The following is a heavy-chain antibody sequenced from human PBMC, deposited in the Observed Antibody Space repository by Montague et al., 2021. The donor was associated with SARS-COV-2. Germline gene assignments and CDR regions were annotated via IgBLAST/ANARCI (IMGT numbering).Heavy chain of an antibody. V-gene: IGHV3-23*01. CDR1: GFRFSGYA. CDR3: AKGSRVTSHLVFVSCGRVTRSRDNSKEMLYLEWNSQGVEEKAVYYCEKRVVVTSYRYFDN. Sequence: SLRLSCAASGFRFSGYAMSWVRQAPGKGLERVSSIGASGNDTYYADSVRGRFTISRDNSKNILYLQLNSLRVEDTAVYYCAKGSRVTSHLVFVSCGRVTRSRDNSKEMLYLEWNSQGVEEKAVYYCEKRVVVTSYRYFDNWGQGTMVTVSS. CDR2: IGASGNDT. J-gene: IGHJ4*02. D-gene: IGHD2-8*01.